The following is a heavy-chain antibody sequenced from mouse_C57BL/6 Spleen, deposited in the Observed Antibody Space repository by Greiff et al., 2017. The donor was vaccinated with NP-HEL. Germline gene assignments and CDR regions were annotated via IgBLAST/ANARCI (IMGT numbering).Heavy chain of an antibody. CDR3: APGEDYGSSFDY. Sequence: VQLQQSGPELVKPGASVKISCKASGYAFSSSWMNWVKQRPGKGLEWIGRIYPGDGDTNYNGKFKGKATLTADKSSSTAYMQLSSLTSEDSAVYFCAPGEDYGSSFDYWGQGTTLTVSS. J-gene: IGHJ2*01. V-gene: IGHV1-82*01. D-gene: IGHD1-1*01. CDR1: GYAFSSSW. CDR2: IYPGDGDT.